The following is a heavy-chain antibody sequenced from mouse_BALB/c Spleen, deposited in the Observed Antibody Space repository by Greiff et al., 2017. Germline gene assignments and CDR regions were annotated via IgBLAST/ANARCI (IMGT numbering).Heavy chain of an antibody. Sequence: VKLMESGAELAKPGASVKMSCKASGYTFTSYWMHWVKQRPGQGLEWIGYINPSTGYTEYNQKFKDKATLTADKSSSTAYMQLSSLTSEDSAVYYCTRSTMITALFACWGQGTLVAVSA. J-gene: IGHJ3*01. D-gene: IGHD2-4*01. V-gene: IGHV1-7*01. CDR1: GYTFTSYW. CDR3: TRSTMITALFAC. CDR2: INPSTGYT.